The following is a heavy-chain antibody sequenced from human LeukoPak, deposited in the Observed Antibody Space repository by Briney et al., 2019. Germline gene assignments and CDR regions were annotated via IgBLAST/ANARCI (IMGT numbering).Heavy chain of an antibody. Sequence: GASVKVSCKASGYTFTSYDINWVRQATGQGLEWMGWMNPNSGNTGYAQKFQGRVTITRNTSISTAYMELSSLRSEDTAVYYCARRLDYFDISGYHTLDYWGQGTLVTVSP. D-gene: IGHD3-22*01. J-gene: IGHJ4*02. CDR3: ARRLDYFDISGYHTLDY. V-gene: IGHV1-8*03. CDR2: MNPNSGNT. CDR1: GYTFTSYD.